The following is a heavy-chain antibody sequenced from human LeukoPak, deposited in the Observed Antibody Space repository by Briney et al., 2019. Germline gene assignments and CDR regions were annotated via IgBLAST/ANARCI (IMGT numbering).Heavy chain of an antibody. CDR2: IDWDDDK. Sequence: ESVPTLVNPTQTLTLTCTFSGFSLDTSGMCVNWIRQPPGEALEWLARIDWDDDKYYSTSLRTRLTISKDTSKNQVVLTMTNMDPVDTATYYCARMLTSTWDLDYWGQGTLVTVSS. CDR1: GFSLDTSGMC. V-gene: IGHV2-70*11. D-gene: IGHD6-13*01. CDR3: ARMLTSTWDLDY. J-gene: IGHJ4*02.